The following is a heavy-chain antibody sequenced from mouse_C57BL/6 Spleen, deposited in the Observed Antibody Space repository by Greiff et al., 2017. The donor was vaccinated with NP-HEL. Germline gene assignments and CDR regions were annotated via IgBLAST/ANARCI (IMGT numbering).Heavy chain of an antibody. V-gene: IGHV1-26*01. J-gene: IGHJ1*03. D-gene: IGHD1-1*01. CDR2: INPNNGGT. CDR1: GYTFTDYY. Sequence: EVQLQQSGPELVKPGASVKISCKASGYTFTDYYMNWVKQSHGKSLEWIGDINPNNGGTSYNQKFKGKATLTVDKSSSTAYMELRSLTSEDSAVYYCARSDTVVARYFDVWGTGTTVTVSS. CDR3: ARSDTVVARYFDV.